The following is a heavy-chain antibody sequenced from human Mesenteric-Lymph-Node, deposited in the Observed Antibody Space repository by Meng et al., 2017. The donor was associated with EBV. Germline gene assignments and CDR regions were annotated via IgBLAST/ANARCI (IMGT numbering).Heavy chain of an antibody. CDR3: ARASYGSGSPLGESWFDP. CDR2: IHDSGST. J-gene: IGHJ5*02. V-gene: IGHV4-31*03. D-gene: IGHD3-10*01. CDR1: GGSISSGGYY. Sequence: HVQWLESGPGLGKPSPTLSLTCTVSGGSISSGGYYWSWIRKHPGKGLEWIGYIHDSGSTYYNPALKSRVTISADTSKNQFSLKLSSVTAADTAVYYCARASYGSGSPLGESWFDPWGQGTLVTVSS.